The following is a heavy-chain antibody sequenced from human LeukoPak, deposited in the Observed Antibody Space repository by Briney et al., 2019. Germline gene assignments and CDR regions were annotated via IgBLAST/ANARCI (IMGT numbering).Heavy chain of an antibody. V-gene: IGHV3-21*01. D-gene: IGHD2-15*01. CDR2: ISSSSAYI. Sequence: PGGSLRLSCAASGFTFNNYNMNCVRQAPGKGLEWVSSISSSSAYIYYADSVKGRFTISRDNAKNSLSLQMNSLRAEDTAVYYCAREAAYFDYWGQGILVTVSS. CDR3: AREAAYFDY. J-gene: IGHJ4*02. CDR1: GFTFNNYN.